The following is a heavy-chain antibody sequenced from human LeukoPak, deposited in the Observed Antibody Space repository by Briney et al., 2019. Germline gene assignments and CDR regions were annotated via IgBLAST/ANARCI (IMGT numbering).Heavy chain of an antibody. D-gene: IGHD4-17*01. V-gene: IGHV3-48*01. CDR1: GFTFSSYS. CDR3: ARLTVYYYMDV. J-gene: IGHJ6*03. CDR2: ISSSSSTI. Sequence: GGSLRLSCAASGFTFSSYSMNWVRQAPGKGLEWVSYISSSSSTIYYADSVKGRFTISRDNAKNSLYLQMNSLRAEDTAVYYCARLTVYYYMDVWGKGTTVTVSS.